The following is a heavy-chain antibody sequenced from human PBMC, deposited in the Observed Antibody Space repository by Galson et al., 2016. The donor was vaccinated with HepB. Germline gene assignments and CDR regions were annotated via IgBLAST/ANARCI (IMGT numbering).Heavy chain of an antibody. CDR1: GYSFTSCW. CDR3: ARLVTTVTPIDY. CDR2: IYPDDSDT. V-gene: IGHV5-51*01. Sequence: QSGAEVKKPGESLKISCKGSGYSFTSCWISWVRQMPGKGLEWMGIIYPDDSDTRYSPSFQGQVTISADESISTAYLQWSSLKASDTAVYYCARLVTTVTPIDYWGQGTLVTVSS. J-gene: IGHJ4*02. D-gene: IGHD4-11*01.